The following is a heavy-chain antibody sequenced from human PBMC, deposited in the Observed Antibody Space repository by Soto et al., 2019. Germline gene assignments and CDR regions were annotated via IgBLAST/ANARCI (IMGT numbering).Heavy chain of an antibody. CDR1: GGSFSGYY. D-gene: IGHD3-3*01. CDR3: ARGEDFWSGYYFDY. J-gene: IGHJ4*02. CDR2: INHSGST. Sequence: SETLSLTCAVYGGSFSGYYWSWIRQPPGKGLEWIGEINHSGSTNYNPSLKSRVTISVDTSKKQFSLKLSSVTAPDTAVYYCARGEDFWSGYYFDYWGQGTLVTVSS. V-gene: IGHV4-34*01.